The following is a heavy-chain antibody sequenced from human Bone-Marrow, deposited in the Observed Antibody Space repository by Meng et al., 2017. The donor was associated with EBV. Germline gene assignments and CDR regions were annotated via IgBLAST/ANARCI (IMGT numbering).Heavy chain of an antibody. D-gene: IGHD1-14*01. J-gene: IGHJ5*02. CDR3: ARDLSGRCDP. Sequence: VRLGEAGGGGVQPWGTLCLSCAASGFTFSGYGVFWGRQAPAEGPEWVAIILSHGGNIYYDDSVKGRFTISRDDSKNTLYLKMNSLRGADTGVYYCARDLSGRCDPWGQGTLVTVSS. CDR1: GFTFSGYG. CDR2: ILSHGGNI. V-gene: IGHV3-30*02.